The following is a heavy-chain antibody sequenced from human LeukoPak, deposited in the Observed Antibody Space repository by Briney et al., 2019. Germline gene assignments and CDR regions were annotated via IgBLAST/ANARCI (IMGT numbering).Heavy chain of an antibody. Sequence: GGSLRLSCAASGFTFSNAWMSWVRQAPGKGLEWVGRIKSKTDGGTTDYAAPVEGRFTISRDDSKNTLSLQMNSLKTEDTAVYYCATHLTYHDFWSTGIYYYYYAMDVWGQGTTVTVSS. J-gene: IGHJ6*02. V-gene: IGHV3-15*01. CDR3: ATHLTYHDFWSTGIYYYYYAMDV. CDR1: GFTFSNAW. D-gene: IGHD3-3*01. CDR2: IKSKTDGGTT.